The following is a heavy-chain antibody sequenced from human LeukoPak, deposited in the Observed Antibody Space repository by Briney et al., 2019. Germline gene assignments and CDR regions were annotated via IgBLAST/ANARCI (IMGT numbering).Heavy chain of an antibody. CDR1: GFTFSSYA. CDR3: ARDTYDYGDYGAEYFRH. D-gene: IGHD4-17*01. J-gene: IGHJ1*01. CDR2: ISYDGSNK. Sequence: GGSLRLSCAASGFTFSSYAMHWVRQAPGKGLEWVAVISYDGSNKYYADSVKGRFTISRDNSKNTLYLQMNSLRAEDTAVYYCARDTYDYGDYGAEYFRHWGQGTLVTVSS. V-gene: IGHV3-30-3*01.